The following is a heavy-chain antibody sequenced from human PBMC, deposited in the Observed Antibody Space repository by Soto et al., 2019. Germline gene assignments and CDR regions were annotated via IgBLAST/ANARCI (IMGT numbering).Heavy chain of an antibody. CDR1: GGTFSSYA. Sequence: GASVKVSCKASGGTFSSYAISWVRQAPGQGLEWMGGIIPIFGTANYAQKFQGRVTITADESTSTAYMELSSLRSEDTAVYYCARANVTMIVGEYYYYYYGMDVWGQGTTVTVS. CDR3: ARANVTMIVGEYYYYYYGMDV. CDR2: IIPIFGTA. J-gene: IGHJ6*02. V-gene: IGHV1-69*13. D-gene: IGHD3-22*01.